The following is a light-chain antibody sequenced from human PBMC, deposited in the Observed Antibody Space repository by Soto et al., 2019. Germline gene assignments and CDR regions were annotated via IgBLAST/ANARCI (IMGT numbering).Light chain of an antibody. CDR1: SSNIGAGYA. CDR2: GNN. J-gene: IGLJ1*01. Sequence: QSVLTKPPSVSGAPGQRVTISCTGSSSNIGAGYAVHWYQQLPGKGPKLVLYGNNNRPSGVPDRFSVSKSGTSASLAIAGLQAEDEADYYCQSFDSMLSSCVFGPGTKVTVL. CDR3: QSFDSMLSSCV. V-gene: IGLV1-40*01.